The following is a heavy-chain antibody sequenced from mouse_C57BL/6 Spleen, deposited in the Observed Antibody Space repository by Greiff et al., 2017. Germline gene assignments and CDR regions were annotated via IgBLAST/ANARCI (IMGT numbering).Heavy chain of an antibody. CDR3: ARRDYYYGSSYRWWYFDV. CDR2: IDPSDSYT. Sequence: QVQLQQPGAELVRPGTSVKLSCKASGYTFTSYWMHWVKQRPGQGLEWIGVIDPSDSYTNYNQKFKGKATLTVDTSSSTAYMQLSSLTSEDSAVXYCARRDYYYGSSYRWWYFDVWGTGTTVTVSS. J-gene: IGHJ1*03. V-gene: IGHV1-59*01. CDR1: GYTFTSYW. D-gene: IGHD1-1*01.